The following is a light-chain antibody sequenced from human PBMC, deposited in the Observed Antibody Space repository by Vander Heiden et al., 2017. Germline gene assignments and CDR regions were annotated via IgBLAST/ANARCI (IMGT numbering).Light chain of an antibody. CDR1: QSVIRY. V-gene: IGKV3-11*01. CDR3: QQRYSWPPLT. CDR2: DTS. Sequence: DIVLTQSPATLSLSPGEIPTLSCRASQSVIRYLAWYQQKPGQAPRLLIYDTSNRATGIPARFSGSGSGTDFTLTSSSLEPEDFAVYYCQQRYSWPPLTFGGGTKVEIK. J-gene: IGKJ4*01.